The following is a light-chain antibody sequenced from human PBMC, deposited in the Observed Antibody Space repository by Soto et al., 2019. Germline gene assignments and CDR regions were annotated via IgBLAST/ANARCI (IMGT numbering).Light chain of an antibody. V-gene: IGKV3-20*01. CDR1: QCVSSSY. CDR3: QPYGSSPYT. CDR2: GAS. Sequence: EIVLTQSPGTLSLSPGERATLSCRASQCVSSSYLAWYQQKPGQAPRLLIYGASSRATGIPDRFSGSGSGTDFTLTISRLEPEDFAVYYCQPYGSSPYTFGQGTKLEI. J-gene: IGKJ2*01.